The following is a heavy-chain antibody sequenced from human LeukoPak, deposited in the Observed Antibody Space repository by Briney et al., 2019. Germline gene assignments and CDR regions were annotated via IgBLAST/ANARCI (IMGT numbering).Heavy chain of an antibody. D-gene: IGHD6-19*01. V-gene: IGHV3-21*01. J-gene: IGHJ4*02. CDR1: EFTFSAYW. CDR3: ARDRRYSSGSLGY. CDR2: ISSSSSYI. Sequence: GGSLRLSCAASEFTFSAYWMSWVRQAPGKGLEWVSSISSSSSYIYYADSVKGRFTISRDNAKNSLYLQMNSLRAEDTAVYYCARDRRYSSGSLGYWGQGTLVTVSS.